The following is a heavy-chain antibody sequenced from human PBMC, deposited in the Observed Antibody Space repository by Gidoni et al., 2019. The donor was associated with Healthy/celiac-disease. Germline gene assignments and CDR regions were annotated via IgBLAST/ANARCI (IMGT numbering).Heavy chain of an antibody. J-gene: IGHJ4*02. D-gene: IGHD5-12*01. V-gene: IGHV3-30*18. CDR2: ISYDGSNK. CDR3: AKDHGGYSGYAPDHFDY. CDR1: GFTFSSYG. Sequence: QVQLVESGGGVVQPGRSLRLSCAASGFTFSSYGMHWVRQAPGKGLEWVSVISYDGSNKYYADSVKGRFTISRDNSKNTLYLQMNSLRAEDTAVYYCAKDHGGYSGYAPDHFDYWGQGTLVTVSS.